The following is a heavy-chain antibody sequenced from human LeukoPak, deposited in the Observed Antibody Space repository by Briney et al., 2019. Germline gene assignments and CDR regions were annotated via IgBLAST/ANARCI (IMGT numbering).Heavy chain of an antibody. V-gene: IGHV3-30*18. Sequence: GGSLRLSCAASGFTFSSDGMHWVRQAPGKGLEWVAVISYDGSSKYYADSVRGRFTISRGNSKNTLYLQMNSLRGEDTAVYYCAKDRSSTWSLDFWGQGTLVTVSS. CDR2: ISYDGSSK. CDR3: AKDRSSTWSLDF. J-gene: IGHJ4*02. CDR1: GFTFSSDG. D-gene: IGHD6-13*01.